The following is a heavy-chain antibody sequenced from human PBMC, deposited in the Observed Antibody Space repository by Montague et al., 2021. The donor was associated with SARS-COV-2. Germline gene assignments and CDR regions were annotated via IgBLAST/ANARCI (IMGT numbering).Heavy chain of an antibody. D-gene: IGHD6-25*01. CDR1: IGSISSGSYY. V-gene: IGHV4-61*02. CDR2: IYTSGST. Sequence: TLSLTCTVSIGSISSGSYYWSWIRQPAGKGLERIGRIYTSGSTXYNSSLKSRVTISVDTSKNQFSLKLSSVTAADTAVYYCARDGYSSGWNGLHWFDPWGQGTLVTVSS. J-gene: IGHJ5*02. CDR3: ARDGYSSGWNGLHWFDP.